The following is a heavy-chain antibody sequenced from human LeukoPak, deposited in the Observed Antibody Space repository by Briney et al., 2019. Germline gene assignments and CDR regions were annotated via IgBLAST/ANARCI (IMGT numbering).Heavy chain of an antibody. J-gene: IGHJ3*02. CDR2: IYPGDSDT. Sequence: GESLKISFQASGYRFTSYWIGWVRQMPGKGLEWMGIIYPGDSDTRYSPSFQGQVTISADKSISTAYLQWSSLKASDTAMYYCARPEEHGDYVHDAFDIWGQGTMVTVSS. CDR3: ARPEEHGDYVHDAFDI. CDR1: GYRFTSYW. V-gene: IGHV5-51*01. D-gene: IGHD4-17*01.